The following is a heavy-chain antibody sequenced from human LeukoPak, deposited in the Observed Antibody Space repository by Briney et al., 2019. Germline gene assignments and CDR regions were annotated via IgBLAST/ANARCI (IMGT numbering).Heavy chain of an antibody. CDR2: ISSSSSYI. J-gene: IGHJ4*02. V-gene: IGHV3-21*01. Sequence: GGSLRLSCAASGFTFSSYSMNWVRQAPGKGLEWVSSISSSSSYIYYADSVKGRFTISRDNAKNSLYLQMNSLRAEDTAVYYCARDRTSGTPTTTTYYFDYWGQGTLVTASS. CDR3: ARDRTSGTPTTTTYYFDY. D-gene: IGHD1-1*01. CDR1: GFTFSSYS.